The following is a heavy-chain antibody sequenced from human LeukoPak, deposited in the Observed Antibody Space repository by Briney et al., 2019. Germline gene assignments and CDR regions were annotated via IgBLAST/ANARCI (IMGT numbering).Heavy chain of an antibody. Sequence: GRSLRLSCAASGFTFSSYGMHWVREAPGKGGVGVAVISYDGSNKYYADSVRGRFTISRDNSKNTLYLQMNSLRAEDTAVYYCAKASSPYGSGSYTSFDYWGQGTLVTVSS. CDR3: AKASSPYGSGSYTSFDY. V-gene: IGHV3-30*18. D-gene: IGHD3-10*01. J-gene: IGHJ4*02. CDR1: GFTFSSYG. CDR2: ISYDGSNK.